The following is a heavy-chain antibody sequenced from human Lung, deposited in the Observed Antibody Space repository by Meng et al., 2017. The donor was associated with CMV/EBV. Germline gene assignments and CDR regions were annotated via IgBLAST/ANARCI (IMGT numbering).Heavy chain of an antibody. CDR3: ARADEFCGKYYCDKVAFDV. J-gene: IGHJ3*01. Sequence: SXTXSLXXTVSGDSIGRRYWGWIRQTPGKGLEWVGNISDSRKINYNASLKNRVTISLDTSRNQFSLKLDSVTTADTAVYFCARADEFCGKYYCDKVAFDVWXQGTVVTVSS. CDR1: GDSIGRRY. CDR2: ISDSRKI. V-gene: IGHV4-59*11. D-gene: IGHD1-26*01.